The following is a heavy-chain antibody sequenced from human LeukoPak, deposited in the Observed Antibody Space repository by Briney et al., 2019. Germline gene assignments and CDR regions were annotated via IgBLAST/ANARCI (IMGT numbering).Heavy chain of an antibody. D-gene: IGHD1-26*01. CDR2: IRYDGTKK. Sequence: GGSLRLSCAASGFTFSSYGMHWVRQAPGKGLEWVAFIRYDGTKKYYADSVKGRFTISRDNSKNTLFLQMNSLGVEDTAVYYCATASGSYYSVYWGQGTLVTVSS. J-gene: IGHJ4*02. V-gene: IGHV3-30*02. CDR1: GFTFSSYG. CDR3: ATASGSYYSVY.